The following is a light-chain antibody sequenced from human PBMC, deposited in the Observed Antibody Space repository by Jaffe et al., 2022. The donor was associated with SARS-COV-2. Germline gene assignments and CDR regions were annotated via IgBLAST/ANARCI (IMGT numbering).Light chain of an antibody. V-gene: IGLV2-14*01. CDR2: EVN. Sequence: QSALTQPASVSGSPGQSITISCTGTSSDVGAYNHVSWYQQHPGKAPKLMIYEVNYRPSGVPDRFSGSKSGNTASLIISGLQADDEADYYCSSYTSTTTLWVFGGGTKLTVL. J-gene: IGLJ3*02. CDR3: SSYTSTTTLWV. CDR1: SSDVGAYNH.